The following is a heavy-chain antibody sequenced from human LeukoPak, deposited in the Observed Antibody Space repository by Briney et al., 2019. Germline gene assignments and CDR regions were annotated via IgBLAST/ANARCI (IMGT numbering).Heavy chain of an antibody. CDR1: GFKFDAHA. Sequence: GGSLRLSCAGSGFKFDAHAMHWVRQAPGKGLEWVSGISWNGGYVGYAASVKGRFTISRDNAKNSLYLQMNSLRLDDTAFYYCAKDIEYGGNSNGFDIWGQGTMVTVSS. CDR3: AKDIEYGGNSNGFDI. D-gene: IGHD4-23*01. V-gene: IGHV3-9*01. CDR2: ISWNGGYV. J-gene: IGHJ3*02.